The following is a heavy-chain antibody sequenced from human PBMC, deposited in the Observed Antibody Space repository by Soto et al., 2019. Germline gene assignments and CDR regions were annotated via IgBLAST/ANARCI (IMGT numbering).Heavy chain of an antibody. J-gene: IGHJ6*02. CDR2: ITSRGEA. Sequence: DVQVVESGGGLVKPGGSLRLSCAVSGFSLSKYSMNWVRQAPGKGLEWLSSITSRGEAYYADSVKGRFTISRDNAENSVSLQMNSLSAEDTAVYYCAREETAWPLAYGLDVWGQGTTVTVSS. D-gene: IGHD2-21*02. V-gene: IGHV3-21*01. CDR3: AREETAWPLAYGLDV. CDR1: GFSLSKYS.